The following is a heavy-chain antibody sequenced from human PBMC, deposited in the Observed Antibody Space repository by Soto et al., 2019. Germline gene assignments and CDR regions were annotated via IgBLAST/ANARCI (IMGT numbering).Heavy chain of an antibody. D-gene: IGHD6-13*01. CDR2: ISGSGGST. Sequence: GGSLRLSCAASGFTFSSYAMSWVRQAPGKGLERVSAISGSGGSTYYADSVKGRFTISRDNSKNTLFLQMNSLRAEDTAVYYCAKLGSSKKYSSSRKYNWFDPWGQGTLVPVSS. J-gene: IGHJ5*02. CDR1: GFTFSSYA. V-gene: IGHV3-23*01. CDR3: AKLGSSKKYSSSRKYNWFDP.